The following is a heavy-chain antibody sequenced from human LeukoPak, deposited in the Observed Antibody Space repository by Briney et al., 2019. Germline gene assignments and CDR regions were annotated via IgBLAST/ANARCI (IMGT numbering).Heavy chain of an antibody. CDR1: GFTFSTYA. CDR2: ISGSTGRT. CDR3: APRVVGSAPFDY. J-gene: IGHJ4*02. Sequence: GGSLRLSCAASGFTFSTYAMSWVRQAPGKGLEWVSAISGSTGRTYYADSVKGRFTISRDNSKNTLYLQMNNLRAEDTAVYYCAPRVVGSAPFDYWGQGTQVTVSS. V-gene: IGHV3-23*01. D-gene: IGHD2-15*01.